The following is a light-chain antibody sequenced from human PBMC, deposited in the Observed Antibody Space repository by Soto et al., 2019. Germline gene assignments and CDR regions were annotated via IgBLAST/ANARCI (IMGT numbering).Light chain of an antibody. CDR1: QTFTSGY. J-gene: IGKJ1*01. CDR2: GES. CDR3: QQYDSSLPWT. V-gene: IGKV3-20*01. Sequence: EIVLTQSTGTLSLSPGERATLSCRASQTFTSGYLAWYQQKPGQAPRLLIYGESSRATGIPDRFSGSGSGTDFTLTISRLEPEDFAVYYCQQYDSSLPWTFGQGTKVDIK.